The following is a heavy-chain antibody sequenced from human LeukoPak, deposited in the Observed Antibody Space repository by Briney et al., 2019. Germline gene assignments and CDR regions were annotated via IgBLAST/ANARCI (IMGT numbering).Heavy chain of an antibody. CDR2: INPNSGGT. D-gene: IGHD5-18*01. J-gene: IGHJ6*02. V-gene: IGHV1-2*04. CDR1: GYTFTGYY. CDR3: AREGVDTANYGMDV. Sequence: ASVKVSCKASGYTFTGYYMHWVRQAPGQGLEWMGWINPNSGGTNYAQKFQGWVTMTRDTSISTAYMELSRLRSDDTAVYYCAREGVDTANYGMDVWGQGTMVTVSS.